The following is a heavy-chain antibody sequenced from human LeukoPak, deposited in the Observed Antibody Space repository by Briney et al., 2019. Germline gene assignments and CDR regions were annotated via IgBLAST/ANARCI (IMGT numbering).Heavy chain of an antibody. J-gene: IGHJ4*02. CDR3: ARTGYSSGWYFDY. D-gene: IGHD6-19*01. CDR2: INHSGST. CDR1: GGSFSGYY. Sequence: SETLSLTCAVYGGSFSGYYRSWIRQPPGKGLEWIGEINHSGSTNYNPSLKSRVTISVDTSKNQFSLKLSSVTAADTAVYYCARTGYSSGWYFDYWGQGTLVTVSS. V-gene: IGHV4-34*01.